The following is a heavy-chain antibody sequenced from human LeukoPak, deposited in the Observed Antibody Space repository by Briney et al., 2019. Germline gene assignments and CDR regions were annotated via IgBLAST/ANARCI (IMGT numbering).Heavy chain of an antibody. V-gene: IGHV1-2*02. CDR2: INPNSGGT. CDR3: ARGYYDILTGPTTLYYFDY. J-gene: IGHJ4*02. Sequence: ASVKVSCKASGYTFTGYYMHWVRQAPGQGLEWMGWINPNSGGTNYAQKFQGRVTMTRDTSISTAYMELSRLRSDDTAVYYCARGYYDILTGPTTLYYFDYWGQGTLVTVSS. CDR1: GYTFTGYY. D-gene: IGHD3-9*01.